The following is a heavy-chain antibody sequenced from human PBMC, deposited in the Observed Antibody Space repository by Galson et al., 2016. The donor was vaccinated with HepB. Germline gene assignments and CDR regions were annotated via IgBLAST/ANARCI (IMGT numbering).Heavy chain of an antibody. V-gene: IGHV3-30*18. D-gene: IGHD2-2*01. Sequence: SLRLSCAASGFTFRTYNMNWVRQAPGKGLEWVAVISYDGTNKYYADSLKGRFTISRDNSKNTLYLQMNSLRAEDTAVYYCAKDAILACGTGCYADYWGQGTLVTVCS. CDR2: ISYDGTNK. CDR1: GFTFRTYN. J-gene: IGHJ4*02. CDR3: AKDAILACGTGCYADY.